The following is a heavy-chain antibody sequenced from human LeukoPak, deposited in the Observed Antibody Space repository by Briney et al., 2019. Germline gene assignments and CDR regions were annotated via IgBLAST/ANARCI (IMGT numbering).Heavy chain of an antibody. CDR1: GFTFSSYA. CDR2: ISYDGSNK. J-gene: IGHJ4*02. Sequence: TGGSLRLSCAASGFTFSSYAMHWVRQAPGKGLEWVAVISYDGSNKYYADSVKGRFTISRDNSKNTLYLQMNSLRAEDTAVYYCARVGGGYSGYDGHFDYWGQGTLVTVSS. V-gene: IGHV3-30-3*01. D-gene: IGHD5-12*01. CDR3: ARVGGGYSGYDGHFDY.